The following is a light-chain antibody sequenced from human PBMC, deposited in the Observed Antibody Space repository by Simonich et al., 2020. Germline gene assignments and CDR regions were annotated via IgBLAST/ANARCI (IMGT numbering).Light chain of an antibody. CDR1: QGINNY. CDR2: AAC. V-gene: IGKV1-16*02. Sequence: DIQMTQSPSSLSASVGDRVTITCRASQGINNYLAWFQHKQGKAPNSLIYAACSLQSGVPSKFSGSVSGTDFTLTISSLQPEDFATYYCQQYNSYPITFGQGTRLEIK. J-gene: IGKJ5*01. CDR3: QQYNSYPIT.